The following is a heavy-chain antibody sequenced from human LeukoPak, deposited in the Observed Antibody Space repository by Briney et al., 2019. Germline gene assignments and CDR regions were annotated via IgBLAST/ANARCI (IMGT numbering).Heavy chain of an antibody. CDR1: GFTFSSYS. Sequence: GGSLRLSCAASGFTFSSYSMNWVRQAPGKGLEWVSAISGSGGSTYYADSVKGRFTISRDNSKNTLYLQMNSLRAEDTAVYYCAKVHRYWYFDLWGRGTLVTVSS. V-gene: IGHV3-23*01. CDR2: ISGSGGST. J-gene: IGHJ2*01. CDR3: AKVHRYWYFDL.